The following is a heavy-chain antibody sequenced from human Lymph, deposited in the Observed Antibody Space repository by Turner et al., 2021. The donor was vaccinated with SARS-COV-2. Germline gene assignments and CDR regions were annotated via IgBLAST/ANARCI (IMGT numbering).Heavy chain of an antibody. CDR3: ARETVNNWVDP. CDR2: IYYRGST. J-gene: IGHJ5*02. V-gene: IGHV4-59*01. D-gene: IGHD2-21*02. Sequence: QVQLQDSGSRLVNPLETLSLTCTVSGGSMNSNYWSWIRQPPGKRLEWIGYIYYRGSTNYNPSLESRVNISVDTSRNQFSLNLTSVTAADTAIYYCARETVNNWVDPWGQGTLVTVSS. CDR1: GGSMNSNY.